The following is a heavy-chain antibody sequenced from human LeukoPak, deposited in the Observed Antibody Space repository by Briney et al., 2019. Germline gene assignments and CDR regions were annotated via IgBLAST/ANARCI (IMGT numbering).Heavy chain of an antibody. J-gene: IGHJ4*02. Sequence: SETLSLTCTVSGGSISSSSYYWGWIRQPPGKGLEWIGSIYYSGSTYYNPSLKSRVTISVDTSKNQFSLKPSSVTAADTAVYYCASGYSYGYFDYWGQGTLVTVSS. CDR3: ASGYSYGYFDY. CDR1: GGSISSSSYY. D-gene: IGHD5-18*01. V-gene: IGHV4-39*07. CDR2: IYYSGST.